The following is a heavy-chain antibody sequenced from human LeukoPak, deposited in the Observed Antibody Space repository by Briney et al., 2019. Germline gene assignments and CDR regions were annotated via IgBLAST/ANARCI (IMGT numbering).Heavy chain of an antibody. CDR2: IYYSGST. J-gene: IGHJ4*02. Sequence: SETLSLTCTVSGGSISSYYWSWIRQPPGKGLEWIGYIYYSGSTNYNPSLKSRVTISVDTSKNQFSLKLSSVTAADTAVYYCARGPTYSGWLRYYFDYWGQGTLVTVSS. D-gene: IGHD6-19*01. V-gene: IGHV4-59*01. CDR1: GGSISSYY. CDR3: ARGPTYSGWLRYYFDY.